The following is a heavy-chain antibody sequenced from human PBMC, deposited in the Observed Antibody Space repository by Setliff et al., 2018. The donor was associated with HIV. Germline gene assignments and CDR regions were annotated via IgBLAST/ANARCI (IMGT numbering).Heavy chain of an antibody. Sequence: ETLSLTCTVSGGSISSYYWTWIRQPPGKGLEWVSSISSSGSYIYYADSVKGRFTTSRDHATSALYLQMDSLRAEDTALYYCALTPYSSLSLSYWGQGNLVTVSS. CDR2: ISSSGSYI. J-gene: IGHJ4*02. V-gene: IGHV3-21*01. CDR3: ALTPYSSLSLSY. CDR1: GGSISSYY. D-gene: IGHD6-6*01.